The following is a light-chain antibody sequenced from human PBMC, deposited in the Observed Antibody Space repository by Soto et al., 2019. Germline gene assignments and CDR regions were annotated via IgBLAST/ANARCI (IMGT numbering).Light chain of an antibody. J-gene: IGLJ3*02. CDR2: LDRSGSY. V-gene: IGLV4-60*02. Sequence: QLVLTQSSSASASLGSSVKLTCILSRGHSTYIIAWHQQQPGKAPRFLMTLDRSGSYNRGSGVPDRFSGSSSGAGRYLTISNLQFEDEGDYYCETWYSNTHKVFGGGTKVTVL. CDR3: ETWYSNTHKV. CDR1: RGHSTYI.